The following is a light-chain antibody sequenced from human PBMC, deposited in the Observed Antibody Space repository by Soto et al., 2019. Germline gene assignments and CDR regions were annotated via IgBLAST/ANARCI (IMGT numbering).Light chain of an antibody. CDR1: NSDIGSNS. Sequence: QSVLTQPPSASGTPGQRVTISCSGSNSDIGSNSVSWYQQLPGAAPKLLIYGTTKRPSGVPDRFSASKSGASASLAISGLQSEDEADYYCAAWDDDLKGHCVFGTGTKLTVL. CDR3: AAWDDDLKGHCV. J-gene: IGLJ1*01. CDR2: GTT. V-gene: IGLV1-44*01.